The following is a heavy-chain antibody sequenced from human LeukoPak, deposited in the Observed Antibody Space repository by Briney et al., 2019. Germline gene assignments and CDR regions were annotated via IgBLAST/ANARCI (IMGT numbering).Heavy chain of an antibody. CDR3: VRDYQFIQEV. CDR1: GLTVTNAW. V-gene: IGHV3-74*01. CDR2: ISTDGKST. J-gene: IGHJ6*02. D-gene: IGHD2-2*01. Sequence: PGGSLRLSCSASGLTVTNAWMNWVRQAPGKGLMWVSLISTDGKSTRYAESVKGRFTISRDNAKNALYLQMDILRVEDTALYFCVRDYQFIQEVWGQGTTVTVSS.